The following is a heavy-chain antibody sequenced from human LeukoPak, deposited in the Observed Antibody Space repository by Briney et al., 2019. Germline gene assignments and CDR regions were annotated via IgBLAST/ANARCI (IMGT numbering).Heavy chain of an antibody. Sequence: SETLSLTCTVSGGSISSSSYYWGWIRQPPGKGLEWIGSIYYRGSTYYNPSLKSRVTISVDTSKNQFSLKLSSVTAADTAVYYCARRNYDFWSGYSYYFDYWGQGTLVTVSS. CDR1: GGSISSSSYY. V-gene: IGHV4-39*01. D-gene: IGHD3-3*01. CDR2: IYYRGST. J-gene: IGHJ4*02. CDR3: ARRNYDFWSGYSYYFDY.